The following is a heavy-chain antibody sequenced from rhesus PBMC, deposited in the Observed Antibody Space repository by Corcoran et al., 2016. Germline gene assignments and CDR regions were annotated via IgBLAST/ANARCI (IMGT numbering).Heavy chain of an antibody. D-gene: IGHD3-40*01. CDR1: GGSISRSNW. Sequence: QVQLQESGPAVVKPSETLSLTCAVSGGSISRSNWWSWIRQPQGNGLEWIGGIYDAGWTTEYNPSHKSRVTTSIATSRNRFSLKLASVTAAATAVYYCARRSRQRLVYWGQGVLVTVSS. CDR2: IYDAGWTT. J-gene: IGHJ4*01. CDR3: ARRSRQRLVY. V-gene: IGHV4-93*02.